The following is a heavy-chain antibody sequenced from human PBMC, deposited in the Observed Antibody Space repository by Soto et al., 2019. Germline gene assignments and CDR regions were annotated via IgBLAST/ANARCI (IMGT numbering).Heavy chain of an antibody. J-gene: IGHJ6*04. CDR1: GFTFDDYA. CDR2: ISWNSGRI. CDR3: AKEIGGLEVVICRCSTNSLDA. V-gene: IGHV3-9*01. Sequence: GGSLRLSCAASGFTFDDYAMHWVRQAPGKGLEWVSGISWNSGRIGYADSVKGRFTISRDNAKNSLYLQMNSLRAEDTALYYFAKEIGGLEVVICRCSTNSLDAWGRATRFTFPS. D-gene: IGHD3-22*01.